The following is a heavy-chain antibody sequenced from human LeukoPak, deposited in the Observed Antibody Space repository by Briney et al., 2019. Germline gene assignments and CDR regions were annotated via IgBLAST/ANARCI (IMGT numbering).Heavy chain of an antibody. CDR2: IKQNGSEK. V-gene: IGHV3-7*01. Sequence: GGPLRLPCAALGLPYSGYWMAGVPEAPGKRLKRVDNIKQNGSEKNYVDSVKARFTISRDNAKSSLYLQMNSVRDEDTAVCYCARVAIWGQGTMVTVSS. CDR3: ARVAI. CDR1: GLPYSGYW. J-gene: IGHJ3*02.